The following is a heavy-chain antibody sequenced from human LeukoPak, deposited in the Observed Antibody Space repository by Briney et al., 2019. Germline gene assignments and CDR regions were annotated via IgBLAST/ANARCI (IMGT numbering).Heavy chain of an antibody. V-gene: IGHV3-23*01. Sequence: PGGSLRHSCTASGFTFASYAMSWVRQAPGKGLEWVSSISGGSEDTYYADSVKGRFTISRDNSKSTLYLQMNSLRAEDTAVYYCARTIAQSSNSCLYFYYGLDVWGQGTTVTVSS. CDR2: ISGGSEDT. CDR3: ARTIAQSSNSCLYFYYGLDV. J-gene: IGHJ6*02. CDR1: GFTFASYA. D-gene: IGHD2-2*01.